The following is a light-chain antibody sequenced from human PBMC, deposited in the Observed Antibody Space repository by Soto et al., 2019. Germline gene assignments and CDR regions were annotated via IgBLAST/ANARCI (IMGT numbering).Light chain of an antibody. Sequence: QSVLTQPPSASGTHGQRVTISCSGSSSNIGSNFVYWYQQPPGTAPRLLIYRNNQRPSGVPDRFSGSKSGTSASLAISGLRSEDEADYYCAAWDDSLSAVVFGGGTKVTVL. CDR3: AAWDDSLSAVV. V-gene: IGLV1-47*01. CDR2: RNN. CDR1: SSNIGSNF. J-gene: IGLJ2*01.